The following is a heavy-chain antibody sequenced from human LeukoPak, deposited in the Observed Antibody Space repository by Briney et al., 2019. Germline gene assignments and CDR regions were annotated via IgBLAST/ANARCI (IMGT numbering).Heavy chain of an antibody. CDR1: EFMLTNYA. V-gene: IGHV1-2*02. Sequence: SGGSLRLSCAASEFMLTNYAMHWVRQAPGQGLEWMGWINPNSGGTNYAQKFQGRVTMTRDTSISTAYMELSRLRSDDTAVYYCARDTGMDIVVVAYWFDPWGQGTLVTVSS. D-gene: IGHD2-2*03. J-gene: IGHJ5*02. CDR3: ARDTGMDIVVVAYWFDP. CDR2: INPNSGGT.